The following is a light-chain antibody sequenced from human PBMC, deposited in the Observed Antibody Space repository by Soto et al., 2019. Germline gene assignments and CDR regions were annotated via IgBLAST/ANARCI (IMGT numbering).Light chain of an antibody. CDR2: AAS. V-gene: IGKV1-39*01. J-gene: IGKJ5*01. CDR1: YIISNY. Sequence: DIPMTHSPSSLSASVGDIVTSTCRATYIISNYLNWYQQKPGIAPKLLIYAASSLQSGVPSRFSGSGSGTDFTLTISSLQPDDFATYYCQQTYATPITFGQGTRLEIK. CDR3: QQTYATPIT.